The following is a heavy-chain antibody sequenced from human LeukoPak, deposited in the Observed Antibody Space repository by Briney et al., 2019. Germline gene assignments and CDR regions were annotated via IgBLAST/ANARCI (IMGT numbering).Heavy chain of an antibody. CDR3: ARHRRRWLQYVDS. CDR1: GGSISSTSYH. V-gene: IGHV4-39*01. D-gene: IGHD5-24*01. J-gene: IGHJ4*02. Sequence: SETLSLTCTVSGGSISSTSYHWAWIRQPPGKGLEWIGNIYYGGSTHYNPSLKSRVTIFVDTSKNQFSLRLNSATAADTAVYYCARHRRRWLQYVDSWGQGTLVTVSS. CDR2: IYYGGST.